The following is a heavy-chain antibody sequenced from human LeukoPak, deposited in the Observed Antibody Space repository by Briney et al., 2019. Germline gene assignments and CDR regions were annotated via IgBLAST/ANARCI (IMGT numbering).Heavy chain of an antibody. CDR3: ARVLIAAAVAAFDI. CDR1: GYTFTGYY. V-gene: IGHV1-2*02. D-gene: IGHD6-13*01. CDR2: INPNSGGT. Sequence: ASVKVSCKASGYTFTGYYMHSVRQAPGQGLEWMGWINPNSGGTNYAQKFQGRVTMTRDTSISTAYMELSRLRSDDTAVYYCARVLIAAAVAAFDIWGQGTMVTVSS. J-gene: IGHJ3*02.